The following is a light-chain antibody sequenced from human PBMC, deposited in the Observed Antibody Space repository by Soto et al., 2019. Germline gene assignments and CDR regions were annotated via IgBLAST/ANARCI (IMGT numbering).Light chain of an antibody. V-gene: IGLV2-11*01. Sequence: QSVLTQPRSVSGSPGQSVTLSCTGTSSDVGGYHYVSWYQHHPGKAPKIIIYDVNKRPSGVPDRFSGSKSGNTASLTISGLLTEDEADYYCCSYAGSYTLVFGGGTKLTVL. CDR1: SSDVGGYHY. CDR2: DVN. CDR3: CSYAGSYTLV. J-gene: IGLJ2*01.